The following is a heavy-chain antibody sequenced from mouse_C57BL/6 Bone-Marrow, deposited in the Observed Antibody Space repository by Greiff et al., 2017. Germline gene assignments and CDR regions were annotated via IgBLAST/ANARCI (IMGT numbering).Heavy chain of an antibody. CDR2: IWSGGST. D-gene: IGHD1-1*01. CDR3: ARTDYGSSYGFAY. V-gene: IGHV2-2*01. CDR1: GFSLTSYG. Sequence: VKLVESGPGLVQPSQSLSITCTVSGFSLTSYGVHWVRQSPGKGLEWLGVIWSGGSTDYNAAFISRLSISKDNSKSQVFFKMNSLQADDTAIYYCARTDYGSSYGFAYWGQGTLVTVSA. J-gene: IGHJ3*01.